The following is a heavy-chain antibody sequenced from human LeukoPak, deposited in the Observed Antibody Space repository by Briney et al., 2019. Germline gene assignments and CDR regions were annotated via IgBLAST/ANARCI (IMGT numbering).Heavy chain of an antibody. J-gene: IGHJ6*03. D-gene: IGHD6-13*01. Sequence: PGGSLRLSCVGSGFTFNNYAMSWVRQAPGKGLEWLSGISGGGVNTYYADSVKGRFTISRDNSENTLYLQMNSLRAEDTAVYYCAKGDPYSSNWLSMDVWGKGTTVTVSS. CDR1: GFTFNNYA. V-gene: IGHV3-23*01. CDR3: AKGDPYSSNWLSMDV. CDR2: ISGGGVNT.